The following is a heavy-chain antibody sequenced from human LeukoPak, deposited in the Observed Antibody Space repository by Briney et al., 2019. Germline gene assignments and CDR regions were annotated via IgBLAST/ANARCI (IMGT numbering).Heavy chain of an antibody. CDR2: IYYSGST. CDR1: GGSISSGDYY. CDR3: ARDGVYSGYDYTN. V-gene: IGHV4-30-4*08. D-gene: IGHD5-12*01. Sequence: SETLSLTCTVSGGSISSGDYYWSWIRQPPGKGLGWIGYIYYSGSTYYNPSLKSRVTISVDTSKNQFSLKLSSVTAADTAVYYCARDGVYSGYDYTNWGQGTLVTVSS. J-gene: IGHJ4*02.